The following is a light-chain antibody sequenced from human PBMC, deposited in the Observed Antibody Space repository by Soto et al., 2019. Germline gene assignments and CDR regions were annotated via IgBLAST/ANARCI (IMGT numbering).Light chain of an antibody. V-gene: IGKV1-5*01. J-gene: IGKJ1*01. CDR3: QQYNSYSEA. Sequence: DIQMTQSPSTLSASIGDRVTISCRASQNIGRWLAWYQQKPGTAPNLLIYHASNLRGGVPSRFSGGGSGTEFTLTISSVQPDDIATYSCQQYNSYSEAFGQGTKVELK. CDR1: QNIGRW. CDR2: HAS.